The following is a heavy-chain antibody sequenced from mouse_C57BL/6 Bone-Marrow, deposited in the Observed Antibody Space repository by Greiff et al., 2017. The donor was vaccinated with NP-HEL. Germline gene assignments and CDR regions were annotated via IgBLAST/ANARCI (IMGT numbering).Heavy chain of an antibody. CDR1: GYTFTDYN. Sequence: EVKLQESGPELVKPGASVKIPCKASGYTFTDYNMDWVKQSHGKSLEWIGDINPNNGGTIYNQKFKGKATLTVDKSSSTAYMELRSLTSEDTAVYYCARSRGRDSSGPLDYWGQGTTLTVSS. CDR2: INPNNGGT. J-gene: IGHJ2*01. V-gene: IGHV1-18*01. D-gene: IGHD3-2*02. CDR3: ARSRGRDSSGPLDY.